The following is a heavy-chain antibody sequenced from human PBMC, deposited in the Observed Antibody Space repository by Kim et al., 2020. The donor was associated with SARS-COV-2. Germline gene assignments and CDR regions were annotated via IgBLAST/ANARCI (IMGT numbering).Heavy chain of an antibody. CDR1: GFTFSSYW. V-gene: IGHV3-7*01. D-gene: IGHD3-3*01. Sequence: GGSLRLSCAASGFTFSSYWMSWVRQAPGKGLEWVANIKQEGSEKYYVDSVKGRFTISRDNAKNSLYLQMNSLRAEDTAVYYCARDLRSYDFWSGYVSEYFQPWGQGTLVTVSS. J-gene: IGHJ1*01. CDR2: IKQEGSEK. CDR3: ARDLRSYDFWSGYVSEYFQP.